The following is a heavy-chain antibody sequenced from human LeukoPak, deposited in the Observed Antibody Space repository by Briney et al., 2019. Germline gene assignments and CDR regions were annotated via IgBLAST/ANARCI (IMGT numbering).Heavy chain of an antibody. CDR2: IIPIFGTA. J-gene: IGHJ4*02. V-gene: IGHV1-69*06. D-gene: IGHD3-10*01. CDR3: AREGSYYGSGSSPRPFDY. Sequence: SVKVSCKGSVGTFSSYAISWVRPAPAQGLEGVGGIIPIFGTANNAQKFQGRVTITADKSTSTAYMALSSLRSEDTAVYYCAREGSYYGSGSSPRPFDYWGQGTLVTVSS. CDR1: VGTFSSYA.